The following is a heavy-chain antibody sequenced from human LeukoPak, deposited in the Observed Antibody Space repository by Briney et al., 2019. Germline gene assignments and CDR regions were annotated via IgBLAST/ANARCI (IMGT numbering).Heavy chain of an antibody. V-gene: IGHV3-74*01. CDR3: ARGGSGCVGY. CDR2: IYKDGIAT. D-gene: IGHD2-15*01. CDR1: GFTLSCYR. J-gene: IGHJ4*02. Sequence: GGSLTLTCATSGFTLSCYRMQWLRQAPGKGLVWVARIYKDGIATSYAHSVKGRFTISRDYARNTVSLKMNSRRAGDTAVYYCARGGSGCVGYWGQGTLVTVSS.